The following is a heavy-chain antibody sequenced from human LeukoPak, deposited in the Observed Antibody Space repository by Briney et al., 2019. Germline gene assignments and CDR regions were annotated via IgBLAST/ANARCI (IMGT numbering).Heavy chain of an antibody. J-gene: IGHJ4*02. D-gene: IGHD2-15*01. CDR2: INHSGST. CDR3: ARAFLVGYSPEHYFFDY. V-gene: IGHV4-34*01. Sequence: SETLSLTCAVYGGSFSGYYWSWIRQPPGKGLEWIGEINHSGSTNYNSSLKSRVTISVDKSKNQFSLNLNFVTAADTAVYYCARAFLVGYSPEHYFFDYWGQGILVTVSS. CDR1: GGSFSGYY.